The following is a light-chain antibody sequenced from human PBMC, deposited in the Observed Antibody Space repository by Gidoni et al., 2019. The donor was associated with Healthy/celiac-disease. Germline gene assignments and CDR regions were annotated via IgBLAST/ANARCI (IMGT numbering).Light chain of an antibody. CDR3: QAWDSSTSYV. Sequence: SYELTQPPSVSVSPGQTASITCSGDKLGDKYACWFQQLPGQSTVLAIYQDSKRPSGIPERFSCSNSGNTATLTISGTQAMDEADYYCQAWDSSTSYVFGPGTKVTVL. V-gene: IGLV3-1*01. CDR1: KLGDKY. CDR2: QDS. J-gene: IGLJ1*01.